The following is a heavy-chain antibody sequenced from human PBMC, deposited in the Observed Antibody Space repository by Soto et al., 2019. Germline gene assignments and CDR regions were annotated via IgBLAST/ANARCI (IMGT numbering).Heavy chain of an antibody. J-gene: IGHJ3*02. D-gene: IGHD3-10*01. CDR2: MNPNSGNT. Sequence: QVQLVQSGAEVKKPGASVKVSCKASGYTFTSYDINWVRQATGQGLEWMGWMNPNSGNTGYAQKFQGRFTMTRNTSISTAYLELISLRSEDTAVYYCARGINYYASGDDAFDIWGQGTMVTVSS. CDR3: ARGINYYASGDDAFDI. CDR1: GYTFTSYD. V-gene: IGHV1-8*01.